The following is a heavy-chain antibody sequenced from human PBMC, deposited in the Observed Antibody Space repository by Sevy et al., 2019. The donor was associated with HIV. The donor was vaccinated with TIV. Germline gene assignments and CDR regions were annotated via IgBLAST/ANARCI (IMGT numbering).Heavy chain of an antibody. CDR3: AKENYYYSSGYYDYYYYNGMDV. J-gene: IGHJ6*02. V-gene: IGHV3-23*01. CDR1: GFTFSSYA. D-gene: IGHD3-22*01. CDR2: ISGSGGST. Sequence: GGSLRLSCAASGFTFSSYAMSWVRQAPGKGLEWVSAISGSGGSTYYADSVKGRFTISRDNSKNTLYLQMNSLRAEDTAVYYCAKENYYYSSGYYDYYYYNGMDVWGQGTTVTVSS.